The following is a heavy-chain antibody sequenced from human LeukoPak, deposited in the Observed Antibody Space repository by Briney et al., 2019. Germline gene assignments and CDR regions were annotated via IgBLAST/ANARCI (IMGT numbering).Heavy chain of an antibody. Sequence: GGSLRLSCAASGFTFRTYAMSRVRQAPGKGLEWVSAISGNGRNTYYADSVKGRFTISRDNSKNTLYLQMNSLRVEDTAVYYCARDSPRPPTYYYDSSDFWGQGTLVTVSS. J-gene: IGHJ4*02. CDR1: GFTFRTYA. V-gene: IGHV3-23*01. D-gene: IGHD3-22*01. CDR2: ISGNGRNT. CDR3: ARDSPRPPTYYYDSSDF.